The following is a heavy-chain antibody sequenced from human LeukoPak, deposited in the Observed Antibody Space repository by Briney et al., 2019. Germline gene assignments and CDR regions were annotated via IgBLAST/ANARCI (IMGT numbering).Heavy chain of an antibody. V-gene: IGHV3-23*01. CDR2: ISGSGGST. Sequence: GGSLRLSCAASGFTFSSYAMSWVRQAPGKGLEWVSAISGSGGSTYYADSVKGRFTISRDNSKNTLYLQMNSLRAEDTAVYYCAKAHQYYDFWSGYDAFDIWGQGTMVTVSS. J-gene: IGHJ3*02. CDR3: AKAHQYYDFWSGYDAFDI. CDR1: GFTFSSYA. D-gene: IGHD3-3*01.